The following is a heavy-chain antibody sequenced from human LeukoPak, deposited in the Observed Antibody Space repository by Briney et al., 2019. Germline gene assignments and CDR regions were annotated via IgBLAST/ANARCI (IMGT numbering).Heavy chain of an antibody. CDR2: IYPGDSDT. V-gene: IGHV5-51*01. D-gene: IGHD3-16*01. CDR1: GYSFTSYW. CDR3: ARSLGDYYYGMDV. J-gene: IGHJ6*04. Sequence: RGKSLKISCKGSGYSFTSYWIGWVRQMPGKGLEWMGIIYPGDSDTRYSPSFQGQVTISADKSISTAYLQWSSLKASDTAMYYCARSLGDYYYGMDVWGKGTTVTVSS.